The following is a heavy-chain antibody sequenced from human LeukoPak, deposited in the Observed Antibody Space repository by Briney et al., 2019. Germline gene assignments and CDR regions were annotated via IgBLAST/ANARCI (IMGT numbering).Heavy chain of an antibody. D-gene: IGHD3-9*01. J-gene: IGHJ4*02. CDR1: GFTFSSYA. Sequence: PGGSLRLSCAASGFTFSSYAMSWVRQAPGKGLEWVSAISGSGGSTYYADSVKGRFTISRDNSKNTLYLQMNSLRAEDTAVYYCAKEMTYYDILTGYYTRSGFDYWAREPWSPSPQ. V-gene: IGHV3-23*01. CDR2: ISGSGGST. CDR3: AKEMTYYDILTGYYTRSGFDY.